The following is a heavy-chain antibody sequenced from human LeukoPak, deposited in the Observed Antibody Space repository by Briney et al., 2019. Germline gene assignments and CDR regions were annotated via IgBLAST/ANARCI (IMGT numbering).Heavy chain of an antibody. J-gene: IGHJ4*02. Sequence: PSETLSLTCTVSGGSIRSSRYYWGWIRQPPGKGLGWIGSIYYSGSTYYNASLKSRGTISVDTSNNQFSLKLNSVTAADTAVYFCARQVVAVAGTGYFDYWGQGTLVTVSS. CDR2: IYYSGST. CDR1: GGSIRSSRYY. V-gene: IGHV4-39*01. CDR3: ARQVVAVAGTGYFDY. D-gene: IGHD6-19*01.